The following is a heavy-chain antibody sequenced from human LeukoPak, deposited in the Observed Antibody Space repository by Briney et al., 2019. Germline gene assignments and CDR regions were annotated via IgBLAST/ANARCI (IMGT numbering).Heavy chain of an antibody. CDR3: ARDGRFEYSHFYYFDF. CDR1: GYTFNSYG. J-gene: IGHJ4*02. V-gene: IGHV1-18*01. CDR2: SSVYNGVT. Sequence: ASVKVSCKASGYTFNSYGISWVRQVPGQGLEWMGWSSVYNGVTRYAQKFQGRVTVATDKSATTAYLELTNLKSDDTAIYFCARDGRFEYSHFYYFDFWGQGTLVTVSS. D-gene: IGHD6-6*01.